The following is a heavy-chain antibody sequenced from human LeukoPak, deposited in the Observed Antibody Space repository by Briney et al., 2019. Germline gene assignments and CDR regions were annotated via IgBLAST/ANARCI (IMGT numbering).Heavy chain of an antibody. Sequence: PSETLSLTCTVSGGSISSGDYYWSWIRQPPGKGLEWIGYIYYSGSTYYNPSLKSRVTISVDTSKNQFSLKLSSVTAADTAVYYCARTLGVINAFDIWGQGTMVTVSS. V-gene: IGHV4-30-4*01. D-gene: IGHD3-22*01. CDR2: IYYSGST. CDR3: ARTLGVINAFDI. J-gene: IGHJ3*02. CDR1: GGSISSGDYY.